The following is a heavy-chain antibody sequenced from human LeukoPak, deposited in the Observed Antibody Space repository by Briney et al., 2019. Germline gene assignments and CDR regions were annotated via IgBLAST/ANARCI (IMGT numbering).Heavy chain of an antibody. Sequence: SGGSLRLSCAASGFTFSSYGMHWVRQAPGKGLEWVAFIRYDGSNKYYADSVKGRFTISRDNSKNTLYLQMNSLRAEDTAVYYCATHPLTVGATGGVDYWGQGTLVTVSS. J-gene: IGHJ4*02. V-gene: IGHV3-30*02. D-gene: IGHD1-26*01. CDR1: GFTFSSYG. CDR2: IRYDGSNK. CDR3: ATHPLTVGATGGVDY.